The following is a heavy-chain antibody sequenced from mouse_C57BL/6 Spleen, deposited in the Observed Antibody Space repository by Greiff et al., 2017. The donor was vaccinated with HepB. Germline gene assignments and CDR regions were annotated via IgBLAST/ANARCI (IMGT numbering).Heavy chain of an antibody. Sequence: VQLQQSGPVLVKPGASVKMSCKASGYTFTDYYMNWVKQSHGKSLEWIGVINPYNGGTSYNQKFKGKATLTVDKSSSTAYMELNSLTSEDSAVYYCARRRRSDYYDYFDYWGQGTTLTVSS. J-gene: IGHJ2*01. CDR3: ARRRRSDYYDYFDY. D-gene: IGHD2-4*01. CDR1: GYTFTDYY. V-gene: IGHV1-19*01. CDR2: INPYNGGT.